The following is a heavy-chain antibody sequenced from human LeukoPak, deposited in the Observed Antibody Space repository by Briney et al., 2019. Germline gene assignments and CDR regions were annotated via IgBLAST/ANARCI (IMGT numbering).Heavy chain of an antibody. D-gene: IGHD2-2*01. J-gene: IGHJ5*02. Sequence: GRSLRLSCAASGFTFSSYAMHWVRQAPGKGLEWVAVISYDGSNKYYADSVKGRFTISRDNSKNTLYLQMNSLRAEDTAVYYCARDRDPHIVVVPAAKPYNWFDPWGQGTLVTVSS. CDR3: ARDRDPHIVVVPAAKPYNWFDP. CDR1: GFTFSSYA. V-gene: IGHV3-30-3*01. CDR2: ISYDGSNK.